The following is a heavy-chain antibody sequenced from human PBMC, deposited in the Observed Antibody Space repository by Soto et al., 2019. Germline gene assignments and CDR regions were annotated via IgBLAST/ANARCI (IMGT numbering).Heavy chain of an antibody. Sequence: EVQLVETGGGLIQPGGSLRLSCAASGFTVSINYISWVRQAPGKGLEWVSVIYSGGTTYYADSGKGRFTISRDDSKNTPYVHMSTLKAEHTALYSCARAWFDILTGRRYWDFDLWGRGTLVTVSS. CDR1: GFTVSINY. V-gene: IGHV3-53*02. CDR3: ARAWFDILTGRRYWDFDL. D-gene: IGHD3-9*01. CDR2: IYSGGTT. J-gene: IGHJ2*01.